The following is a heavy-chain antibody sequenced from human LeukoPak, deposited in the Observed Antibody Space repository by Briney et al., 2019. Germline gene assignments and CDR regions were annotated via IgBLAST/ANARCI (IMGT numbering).Heavy chain of an antibody. CDR2: INPNSGGT. CDR1: GYTFTGYY. V-gene: IGHV1-2*06. Sequence: ASVKLSCKASGYTFTGYYMYWVRQAPGQGLEWMGRINPNSGGTNYAQKFQGRVTMTRDTSISTAYMELSRLRSDDTAVYYCARDLLGSSSRTWGQGTLVTVSS. D-gene: IGHD7-27*01. J-gene: IGHJ5*02. CDR3: ARDLLGSSSRT.